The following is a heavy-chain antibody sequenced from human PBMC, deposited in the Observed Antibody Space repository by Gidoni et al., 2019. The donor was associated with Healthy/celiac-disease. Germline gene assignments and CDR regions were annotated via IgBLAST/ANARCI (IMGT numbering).Heavy chain of an antibody. CDR1: GGSISSGSYY. J-gene: IGHJ4*02. V-gene: IGHV4-61*02. D-gene: IGHD3-10*01. CDR3: ARVGMVRVVVGYWDYYFDY. Sequence: QVQLQESGPGLVKPSQTLSLTCTVSGGSISSGSYYWSWIRQPAGKGLEWIGRIYTSGSTNYNPSLKSRVTISVDTSKNQFSLKLSSVTAADTAVYYCARVGMVRVVVGYWDYYFDYWGQGTLVTVSS. CDR2: IYTSGST.